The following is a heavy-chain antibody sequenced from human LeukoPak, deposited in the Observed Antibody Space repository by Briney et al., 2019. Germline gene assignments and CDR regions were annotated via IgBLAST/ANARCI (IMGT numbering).Heavy chain of an antibody. Sequence: GTSLRLSSAVSGFTMNNFGRQWVRQAPGKGLEWVAVIWYDGSQRHYIDSGRGRFAISRENSINTLSLEMNGLRVEDTAVYYCVRGTDMNYNFEISFYFDSWGQGALVIVSS. CDR1: GFTMNNFG. CDR3: VRGTDMNYNFEISFYFDS. D-gene: IGHD3-3*01. CDR2: IWYDGSQR. V-gene: IGHV3-33*01. J-gene: IGHJ4*02.